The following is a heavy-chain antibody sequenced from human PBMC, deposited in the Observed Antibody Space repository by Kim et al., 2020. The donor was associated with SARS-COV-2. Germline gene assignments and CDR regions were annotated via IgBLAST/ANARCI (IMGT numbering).Heavy chain of an antibody. CDR2: IIPILGIA. Sequence: SVKVSCKASGGTFSSYAISWVRQAPGQGLEWMGRIIPILGIANYAQKFQGRVTITADKSTSTAYMELSSLRSEDTAVYYCAREGYCSGGSCYSLAYWGQGTLVTVSS. CDR3: AREGYCSGGSCYSLAY. V-gene: IGHV1-69*04. D-gene: IGHD2-15*01. CDR1: GGTFSSYA. J-gene: IGHJ4*02.